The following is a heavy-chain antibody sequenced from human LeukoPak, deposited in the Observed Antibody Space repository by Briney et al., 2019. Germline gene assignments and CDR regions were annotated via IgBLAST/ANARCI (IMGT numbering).Heavy chain of an antibody. Sequence: ASVKVSCKASGYTFTSYYMNWVRQAPGQGLEWMGIINPRDGSTSYAQKFQGRVTMTSDTSTSTVYMELSSLRSEDTAVYYCARLRVPHYYDSSGYYDYWGQGTLVTVSS. D-gene: IGHD3-22*01. CDR2: INPRDGST. V-gene: IGHV1-46*01. CDR1: GYTFTSYY. CDR3: ARLRVPHYYDSSGYYDY. J-gene: IGHJ4*02.